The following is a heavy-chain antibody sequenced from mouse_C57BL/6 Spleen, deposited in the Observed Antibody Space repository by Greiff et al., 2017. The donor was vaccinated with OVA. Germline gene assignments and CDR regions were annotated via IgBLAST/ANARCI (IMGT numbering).Heavy chain of an antibody. CDR2: IYPGSGNT. V-gene: IGHV1-66*01. J-gene: IGHJ4*01. Sequence: QVQLQQSGPELVKPGASVKISCKASGYSFTSYYIHWVKQRPGQGLEWIGWIYPGSGNTKYNEKFKGKATLTADTSSSTAYMQLSSLTSEDSAVYDCARSDGYYRGYAMDYWGQGTSVTVSS. CDR1: GYSFTSYY. CDR3: ARSDGYYRGYAMDY. D-gene: IGHD2-3*01.